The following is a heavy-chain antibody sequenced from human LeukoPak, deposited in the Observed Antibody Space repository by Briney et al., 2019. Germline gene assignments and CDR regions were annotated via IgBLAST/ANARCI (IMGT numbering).Heavy chain of an antibody. J-gene: IGHJ4*02. CDR3: ARAGRAVAGIDEIYYFDY. CDR1: GFTVSSNY. CDR2: IYSGGST. V-gene: IGHV3-53*01. Sequence: GGSLRLSCAASGFTVSSNYMSWVRQAPGKGLEWVSVIYSGGSTYYADSVKGRFTISRDNSKNTLYLQMNSLRAEDTAVYYCARAGRAVAGIDEIYYFDYWGQGTLVTVSS. D-gene: IGHD6-19*01.